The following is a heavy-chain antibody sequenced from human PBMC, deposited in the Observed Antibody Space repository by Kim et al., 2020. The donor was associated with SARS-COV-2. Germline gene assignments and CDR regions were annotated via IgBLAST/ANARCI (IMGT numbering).Heavy chain of an antibody. D-gene: IGHD3-3*01. J-gene: IGHJ5*02. V-gene: IGHV6-1*01. CDR3: ARGTHRPKRFLEWSIHP. CDR1: GDSVSSNSAA. Sequence: SQTLSLTCAISGDSVSSNSAAWNWIRQSPSRGLEWLGRTYYRSKWYNDYAVSVKSRITINPDTSKNQFSLQLNSVTPEDTAVYYCARGTHRPKRFLEWSIHPWGQGTLVTVSS. CDR2: TYYRSKWYN.